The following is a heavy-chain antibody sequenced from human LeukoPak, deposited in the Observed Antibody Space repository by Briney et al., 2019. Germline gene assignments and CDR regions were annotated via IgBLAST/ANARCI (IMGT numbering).Heavy chain of an antibody. CDR2: ISGSGGST. Sequence: PGGSLRLSCAASVFTFSSYAMSWVRQAPGKGLEWVSAISGSGGSTYYADSVKGRFTISRDNSKNTLYLQMNSLRAEDTAVYYCAKADSSGYIFDYWGQGTLVTVSS. CDR3: AKADSSGYIFDY. CDR1: VFTFSSYA. V-gene: IGHV3-23*01. D-gene: IGHD3-22*01. J-gene: IGHJ4*02.